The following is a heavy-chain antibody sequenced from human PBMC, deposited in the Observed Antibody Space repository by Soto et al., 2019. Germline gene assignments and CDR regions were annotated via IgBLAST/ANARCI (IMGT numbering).Heavy chain of an antibody. Sequence: EVQLLESGGGLVQPGGSLRLSCAASGFTFSSYAMSWVRQAPGKGLEWVSAISGSGGSTYYADSVKGPFTITRDNSKNTLYLQMNSLIAEDTVVYYCALAATPAPSVTYYYGMDVWGEGTTVTVSS. D-gene: IGHD2-2*01. V-gene: IGHV3-23*01. CDR1: GFTFSSYA. CDR3: ALAATPAPSVTYYYGMDV. J-gene: IGHJ6*04. CDR2: ISGSGGST.